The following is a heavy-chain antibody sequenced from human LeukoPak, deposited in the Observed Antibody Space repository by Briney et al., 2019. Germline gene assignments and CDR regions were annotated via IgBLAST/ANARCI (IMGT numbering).Heavy chain of an antibody. J-gene: IGHJ3*01. CDR1: GFTFRNYA. V-gene: IGHV3-30-3*01. CDR2: ISYLDGTNK. D-gene: IGHD4-17*01. CDR3: TGVVTTTPHDAFDV. Sequence: GGSLRLSCAASGFTFRNYAMHWVRQAPGRGLEWLAVISYLDGTNKYYSDSVTGRFTVSRDNSYNTLYLQMNSLRPEDTAVYYCTGVVTTTPHDAFDVWGQGAMVIVSS.